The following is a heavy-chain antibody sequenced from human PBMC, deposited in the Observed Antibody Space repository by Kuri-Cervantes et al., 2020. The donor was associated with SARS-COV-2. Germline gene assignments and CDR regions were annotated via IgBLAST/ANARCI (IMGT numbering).Heavy chain of an antibody. CDR1: GFTFSSYG. V-gene: IGHV3-30*19. D-gene: IGHD1-26*01. Sequence: GGSLRLSCAASGFTFSSYGMHWVRQAPGKGLEWVAVISYDGSNKYYADSVKGRLTISRDNSKNTLYLQMNSLRAEDTAVYYCARVTVGATWLGDAFDIWGQGTMVTVSS. CDR2: ISYDGSNK. CDR3: ARVTVGATWLGDAFDI. J-gene: IGHJ3*02.